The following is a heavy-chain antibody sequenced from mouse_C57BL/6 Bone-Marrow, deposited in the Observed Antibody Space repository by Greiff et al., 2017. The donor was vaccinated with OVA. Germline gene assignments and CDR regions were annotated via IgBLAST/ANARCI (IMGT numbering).Heavy chain of an antibody. J-gene: IGHJ2*01. D-gene: IGHD1-1*01. V-gene: IGHV1-81*01. CDR3: ARFFTTVVYFDY. CDR2: IYPRSGNT. CDR1: GYTFTSYG. Sequence: QVQLQQSGAELARPGASVTLSCKASGYTFTSYGISWVKQSPGQGLEWIGEIYPRSGNTYYNEKFKGKATLTADKSSSTAYMELRSLTSEDSAVYFCARFFTTVVYFDYWGQGTTLTVSS.